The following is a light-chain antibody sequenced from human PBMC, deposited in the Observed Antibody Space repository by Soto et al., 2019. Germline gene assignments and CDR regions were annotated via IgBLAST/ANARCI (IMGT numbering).Light chain of an antibody. J-gene: IGLJ3*02. Sequence: QSVLTQPPSVSAAPGQRVTISCSGSSSNIGSNYVSWYQQLPGTAPKLLIYDDDKRPSRIPDRFSGSKSGTSATLGITGLQTGDEAHYYCGTWDSSLSPWVFGGGTKVTVL. CDR3: GTWDSSLSPWV. CDR1: SSNIGSNY. CDR2: DDD. V-gene: IGLV1-51*01.